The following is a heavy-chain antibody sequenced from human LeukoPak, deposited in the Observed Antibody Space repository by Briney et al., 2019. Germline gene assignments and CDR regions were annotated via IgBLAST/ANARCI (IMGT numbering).Heavy chain of an antibody. CDR3: ARDHNWGFYF. CDR1: GFIFSPYA. CDR2: ISSTYNI. V-gene: IGHV3-48*02. J-gene: IGHJ4*02. D-gene: IGHD7-27*01. Sequence: GGSLRLSCAASGFIFSPYAMNWVRQAPGRGLEWVSYISSTYNIYYSDSVRGRFTISRDNAKNSVYLQMNSLRDEDTAVYYCARDHNWGFYFWGQGTLVAVSS.